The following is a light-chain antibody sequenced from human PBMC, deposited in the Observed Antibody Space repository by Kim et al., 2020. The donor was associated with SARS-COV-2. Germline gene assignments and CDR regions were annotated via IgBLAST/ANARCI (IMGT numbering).Light chain of an antibody. J-gene: IGKJ1*01. Sequence: SPGERATLSCRASQSVSNNFLAWYQQKPGQAPRLLIYDASSRATGIAYRFSGSGSETDFTLTISRLEPEDFAVYHCQQYGSLPRTFGQGTKVDIK. CDR3: QQYGSLPRT. V-gene: IGKV3-20*01. CDR2: DAS. CDR1: QSVSNNF.